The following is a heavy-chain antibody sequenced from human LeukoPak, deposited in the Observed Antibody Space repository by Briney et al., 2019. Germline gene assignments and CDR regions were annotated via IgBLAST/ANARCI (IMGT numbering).Heavy chain of an antibody. CDR3: AREAVAGTFHFDY. CDR2: INPSGGST. D-gene: IGHD6-19*01. V-gene: IGHV1-46*01. Sequence: ASVKVSCKASGGTFSSYAISWVRQAPGQGLEWMGIINPSGGSTSYAQKFQGRVTMTRDTSTSTVYMELSSLRSEDTAVYYCAREAVAGTFHFDYWGQGTLVTVSS. CDR1: GGTFSSYA. J-gene: IGHJ4*02.